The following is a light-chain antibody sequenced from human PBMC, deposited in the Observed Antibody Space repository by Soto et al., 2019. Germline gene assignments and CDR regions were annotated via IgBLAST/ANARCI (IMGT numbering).Light chain of an antibody. CDR3: QQYGSSPPMYT. Sequence: EIVLTQSPGTLSLSPGERATLSCRASQSVSSSSLAWYQQKPGQAPRLLIYGASSRATGIPDRFSGSGSGKDFTLTISRLEPEDFAVYYWQQYGSSPPMYTFGQGTKLEIK. CDR2: GAS. CDR1: QSVSSSS. J-gene: IGKJ2*01. V-gene: IGKV3-20*01.